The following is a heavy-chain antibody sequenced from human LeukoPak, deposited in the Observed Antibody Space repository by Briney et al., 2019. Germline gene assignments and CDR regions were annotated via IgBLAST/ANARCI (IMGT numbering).Heavy chain of an antibody. CDR2: IYSGGST. D-gene: IGHD2-21*01. V-gene: IGHV3-53*01. CDR1: GFTVSSNY. Sequence: GGSLRLSCAASGFTVSSNYMSWVRQAPGKGLEWVSVIYSGGSTYYADSVKGRFTISRDNSKNTLYLQMNSLRAEDTAVYYCASKGDGSCDSSLCQGAFDFWGQGSVVTVSS. CDR3: ASKGDGSCDSSLCQGAFDF. J-gene: IGHJ3*01.